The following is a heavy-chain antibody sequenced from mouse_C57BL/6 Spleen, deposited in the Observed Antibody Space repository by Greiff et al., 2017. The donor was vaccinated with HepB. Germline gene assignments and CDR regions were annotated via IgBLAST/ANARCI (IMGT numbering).Heavy chain of an antibody. CDR3: ARAENYAMDY. Sequence: QVQLQQPGAELVMPGASVKLSCKASGYTFTSYWMHWVKQRPGQGLEWIGEIDPSDSYTNYNQKFKGKSTLTVDKSSSTAYMQLSSLTSEDSAVYYCARAENYAMDYWGQGTSVTVSS. V-gene: IGHV1-69*01. J-gene: IGHJ4*01. CDR2: IDPSDSYT. CDR1: GYTFTSYW.